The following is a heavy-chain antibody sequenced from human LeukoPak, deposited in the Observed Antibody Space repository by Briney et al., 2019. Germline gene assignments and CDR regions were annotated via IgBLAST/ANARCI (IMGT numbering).Heavy chain of an antibody. J-gene: IGHJ4*02. V-gene: IGHV3-23*01. CDR3: ARGKGIAVSSFDS. D-gene: IGHD6-19*01. CDR2: ISGSGTST. CDR1: GFTFSSYA. Sequence: GGSLRLSCAASGFTFSSYAMSWVRQAPGKGLEWVSGISGSGTSTYYADSVKGRFTISRDNSKNTMSQQMNSLRAEDTALYYCARGKGIAVSSFDSWGQGTLVTVSS.